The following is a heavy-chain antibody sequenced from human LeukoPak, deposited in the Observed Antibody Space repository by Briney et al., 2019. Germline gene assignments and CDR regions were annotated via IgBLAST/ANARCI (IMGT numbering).Heavy chain of an antibody. Sequence: RVSVTVSCTASGYTFTSYYMHWVRQAPGQGLEWMGIINPSGGSTSYAQKFQGRVTMTRDTSTSTVYMELSSLRSEDTAVYYCARRWELTDAFDIWGQGTMVTVSS. J-gene: IGHJ3*02. CDR2: INPSGGST. V-gene: IGHV1-46*01. CDR1: GYTFTSYY. CDR3: ARRWELTDAFDI. D-gene: IGHD1-26*01.